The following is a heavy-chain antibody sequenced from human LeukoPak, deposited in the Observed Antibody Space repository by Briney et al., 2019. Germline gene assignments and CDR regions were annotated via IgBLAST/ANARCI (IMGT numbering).Heavy chain of an antibody. V-gene: IGHV4-34*01. CDR1: GGSFSGYY. D-gene: IGHD3-10*01. J-gene: IGHJ4*02. CDR2: INHSGST. CDR3: ARSPGAMVRLDY. Sequence: SETLSLTCAVYGGSFSGYYWSWIRQPPGKGLEWIGEINHSGSTNYNPSLKSRVTISVDTSKNQFSLKLSSVTAADTAVYYCARSPGAMVRLDYWGQGTLVTVSS.